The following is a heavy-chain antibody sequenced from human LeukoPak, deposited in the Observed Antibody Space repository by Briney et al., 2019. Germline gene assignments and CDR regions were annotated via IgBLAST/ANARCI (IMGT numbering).Heavy chain of an antibody. CDR3: ARDSETTPIHVLGY. Sequence: GGSLSLSCVVSGFTFTNYVVHWVRQAPGKGLEWVTLVSSDGGTKYYADSVKGRFSVSRDISKNTLYLQMNSLRVDDTAVYYCARDSETTPIHVLGYWGQGTLVTVSS. CDR1: GFTFTNYV. J-gene: IGHJ4*02. D-gene: IGHD2-15*01. CDR2: VSSDGGTK. V-gene: IGHV3-30-3*01.